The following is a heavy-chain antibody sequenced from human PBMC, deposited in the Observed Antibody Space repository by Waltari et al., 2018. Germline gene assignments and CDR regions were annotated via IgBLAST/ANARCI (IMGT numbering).Heavy chain of an antibody. V-gene: IGHV5-51*01. J-gene: IGHJ2*01. CDR1: GYIFTNYW. CDR3: ARQLAASWYFDL. Sequence: VQLMQSGADVKKPGESLKISCKGSGYIFTNYWIGWVRQMPGKGLEWMGIIFPDDSSTKYSPSFQGQVTISADKSTSTAFLQWSRLRASDTAMYYCARQLAASWYFDLWGRGTLVTVSS. CDR2: IFPDDSST. D-gene: IGHD2-15*01.